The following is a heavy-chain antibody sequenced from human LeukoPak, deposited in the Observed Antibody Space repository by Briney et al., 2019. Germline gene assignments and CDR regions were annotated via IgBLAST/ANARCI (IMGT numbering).Heavy chain of an antibody. CDR2: ISGSRSDI. J-gene: IGHJ1*01. V-gene: IGHV3-21*01. D-gene: IGHD6-19*01. Sequence: GGSLRLSCAVSGFTLSTYSMSWIRQAPGKGLEWVSSISGSRSDIYYADSVKGRFTISSDNAKNSLYLQMNSLRAEDTAVYYCARGPGIAVAPLQHWGQGTLVTVSS. CDR3: ARGPGIAVAPLQH. CDR1: GFTLSTYS.